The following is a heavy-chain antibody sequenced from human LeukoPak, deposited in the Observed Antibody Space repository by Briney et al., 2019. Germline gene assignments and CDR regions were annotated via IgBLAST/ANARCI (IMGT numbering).Heavy chain of an antibody. J-gene: IGHJ3*02. V-gene: IGHV4-38-2*02. CDR2: IYHSGRT. CDR1: GYSISSGYY. CDR3: ARESYYDSSGYSHDAFDI. D-gene: IGHD3-22*01. Sequence: PSETLSLTCTVSGYSISSGYYWGWIRQPPGKGPEWIGSIYHSGRTYYNPYLKSRVTISVDTSKNQFSLKLSSVTAADTAVYYCARESYYDSSGYSHDAFDIWGQGTMVTVSS.